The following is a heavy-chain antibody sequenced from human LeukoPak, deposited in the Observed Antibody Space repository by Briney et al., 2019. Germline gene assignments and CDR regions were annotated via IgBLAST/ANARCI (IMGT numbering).Heavy chain of an antibody. Sequence: SETLSLTCAVSGGSISSSNWWSWVRQPPGKGLEWIGEIYHSGSTNYNPSLKSRVTISVDTSKNQFSLKLSSVTAADTAVYYCARNTYYYDSSGYSYYYYYMDVWGKGTTVTISS. D-gene: IGHD3-22*01. CDR2: IYHSGST. CDR1: GGSISSSNW. V-gene: IGHV4-4*02. J-gene: IGHJ6*03. CDR3: ARNTYYYDSSGYSYYYYYMDV.